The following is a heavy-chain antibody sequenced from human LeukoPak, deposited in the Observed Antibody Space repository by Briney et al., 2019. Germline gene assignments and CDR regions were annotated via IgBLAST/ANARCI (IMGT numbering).Heavy chain of an antibody. J-gene: IGHJ3*02. CDR2: IYSNGDT. CDR3: AKDQRKYCSRSSCYVFDI. Sequence: GGSLRLSCTASRFIVSSKYMSWVRQAPGKGLEWVAVIYSNGDTYYTDSVKGRFTISRDSSKNTLYLQMNSLRVEDTAVYYCAKDQRKYCSRSSCYVFDIWGQGTVVTVSS. CDR1: RFIVSSKY. D-gene: IGHD2-2*01. V-gene: IGHV3-53*01.